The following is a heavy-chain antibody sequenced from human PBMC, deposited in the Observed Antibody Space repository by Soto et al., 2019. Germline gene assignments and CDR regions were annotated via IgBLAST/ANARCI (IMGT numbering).Heavy chain of an antibody. CDR2: ISGSGGST. CDR3: AKATRMIVGATPNLGLYYYYGMDV. J-gene: IGHJ6*02. D-gene: IGHD1-26*01. Sequence: GGSLRLSCAASGFTFSSYAMSWVRQAPGKGLEWVSAISGSGGSTYYADSVKGRFTISRDNSKNTLYLQMNSLRAEDTAVYYCAKATRMIVGATPNLGLYYYYGMDVWGQGTTVTVSS. CDR1: GFTFSSYA. V-gene: IGHV3-23*01.